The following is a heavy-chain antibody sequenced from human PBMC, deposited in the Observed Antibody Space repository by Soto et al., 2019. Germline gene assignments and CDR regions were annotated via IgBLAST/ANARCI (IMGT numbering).Heavy chain of an antibody. CDR3: ARDWFGIDY. J-gene: IGHJ4*02. CDR1: GYTFTSYA. D-gene: IGHD3-16*01. CDR2: INPYNGNT. V-gene: IGHV1-18*01. Sequence: QVQRVQSGAEVKKPGASVKVSCKASGYTFTSYAFSWVRQAPGQGLGWMGWINPYNGNTNDAQKLQGRVTMTPDTSTNTAYMELRRLRSDDTAVYYCARDWFGIDYWGQGTLVTVSS.